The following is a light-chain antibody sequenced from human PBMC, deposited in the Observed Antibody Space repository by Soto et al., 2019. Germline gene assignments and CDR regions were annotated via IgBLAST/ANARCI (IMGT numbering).Light chain of an antibody. J-gene: IGLJ1*01. CDR3: SSYTTTSPYV. V-gene: IGLV2-14*01. Sequence: QSALTQPASVSGSPGQSITISCTGTSSDVGGYKYVSWYQQHPDKAPKLLIYEVSNRPSGVSSRFSGSKSGNTASLTISGLLAEDKADYYCSSYTTTSPYVFGSGTKVTVL. CDR1: SSDVGGYKY. CDR2: EVS.